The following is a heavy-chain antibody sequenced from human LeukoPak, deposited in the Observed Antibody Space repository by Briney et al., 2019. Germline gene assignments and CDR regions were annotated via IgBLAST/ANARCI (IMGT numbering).Heavy chain of an antibody. CDR2: INPDSGDS. Sequence: ASVKVPCNSSGYTFTVYYIHCVRQAPAQGLEWMAWINPDSGDSYSAPKFQGRVTITRDTSNRTASMEVSWLRSDDTAVYYCATGVATAFTYWGQGTLVTVSS. D-gene: IGHD5-12*01. CDR1: GYTFTVYY. CDR3: ATGVATAFTY. V-gene: IGHV1-2*02. J-gene: IGHJ4*02.